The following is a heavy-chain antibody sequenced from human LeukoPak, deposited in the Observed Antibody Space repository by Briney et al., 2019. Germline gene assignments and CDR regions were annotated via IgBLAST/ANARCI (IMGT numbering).Heavy chain of an antibody. V-gene: IGHV1-18*01. CDR1: GYTFTIYG. CDR3: ARDSCSSTSCQLYYYYMDV. Sequence: ASVKVSCKASGYTFTIYGISWVRQAPGQGLEWMGWISAYNGNTNYAQKLQGRVTMTTDTSTSTAYMELRSLRSDDTAVYYCARDSCSSTSCQLYYYYMDVWGKGTTVTVSS. CDR2: ISAYNGNT. D-gene: IGHD2-2*01. J-gene: IGHJ6*03.